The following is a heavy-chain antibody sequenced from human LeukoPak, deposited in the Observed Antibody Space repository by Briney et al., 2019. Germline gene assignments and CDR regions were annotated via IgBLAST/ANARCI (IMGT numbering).Heavy chain of an antibody. J-gene: IGHJ6*03. V-gene: IGHV3-30*04. CDR3: AKAGRGGAITLVRGVKGDYYYMDV. Sequence: GGSLRLSCAASGFTFSSYPMHWVRQAPGKGLEWVAVISFDGSNTYYADSVKGRFTISRDNSKNTLYLQMNSLRAEDTAVYYCAKAGRGGAITLVRGVKGDYYYMDVWGKGTTVTISS. CDR2: ISFDGSNT. D-gene: IGHD3-10*01. CDR1: GFTFSSYP.